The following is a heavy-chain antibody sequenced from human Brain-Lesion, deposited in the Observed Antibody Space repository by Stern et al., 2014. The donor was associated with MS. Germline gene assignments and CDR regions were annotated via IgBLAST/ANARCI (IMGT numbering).Heavy chain of an antibody. CDR3: AKDRQWLTYFFDY. J-gene: IGHJ4*02. CDR1: GFTFSSFG. Sequence: VHLVESGGGVVQPGRPLRLSCAASGFTFSSFGMRWVRQAPGKGLEWVAVISYDGSNKYYADSVKGRFTISRDNSKNTLYMQMNSLRAEDTAVYYCAKDRQWLTYFFDYWGQGSLVTVSS. D-gene: IGHD3-22*01. CDR2: ISYDGSNK. V-gene: IGHV3-30*18.